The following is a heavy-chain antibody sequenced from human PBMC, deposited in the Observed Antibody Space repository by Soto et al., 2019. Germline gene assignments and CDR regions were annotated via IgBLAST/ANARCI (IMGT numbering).Heavy chain of an antibody. Sequence: QVQLVESGGGVVQPGTSLRLSCEASGFTFSSYAMHWVRQAPGTGLEWVAVISYDGRNKYYADSVRGRFTISRDNSKNPLYLQMSSLRPEDTAVYYCARENYGDYYFDYWGQGNLVTVSS. V-gene: IGHV3-30*04. CDR1: GFTFSSYA. CDR2: ISYDGRNK. J-gene: IGHJ4*02. D-gene: IGHD4-17*01. CDR3: ARENYGDYYFDY.